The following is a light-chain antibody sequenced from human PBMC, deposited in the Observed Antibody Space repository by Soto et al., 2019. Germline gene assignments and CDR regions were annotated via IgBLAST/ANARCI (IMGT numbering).Light chain of an antibody. V-gene: IGLV1-51*02. CDR1: SSNIGNEY. Sequence: QAVVTQPPSVSVAPGQKVTISCSGSSSNIGNEYVSWFQQLPGTAPKLLIYETNLRPSGIPDRFSGSKSGTSATLDITGLQTGDEADYYCGTWDSSLSAGVFGGGTKLTVL. CDR2: ETN. CDR3: GTWDSSLSAGV. J-gene: IGLJ3*02.